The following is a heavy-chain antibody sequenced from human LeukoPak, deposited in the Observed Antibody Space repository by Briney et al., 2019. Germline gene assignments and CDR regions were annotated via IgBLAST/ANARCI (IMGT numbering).Heavy chain of an antibody. CDR2: TSGSGGST. V-gene: IGHV3-23*01. D-gene: IGHD5-12*01. J-gene: IGHJ4*02. Sequence: PGGSLRLSCAASGFTFSSYAMSWVRQAPGKGLEWVSVTSGSGGSTYYADSVKGRFTISRDNSKNTLYLQMNSLRAEDTAMYYCARGDDSGYYDYFDYWGQGALVTVSS. CDR3: ARGDDSGYYDYFDY. CDR1: GFTFSSYA.